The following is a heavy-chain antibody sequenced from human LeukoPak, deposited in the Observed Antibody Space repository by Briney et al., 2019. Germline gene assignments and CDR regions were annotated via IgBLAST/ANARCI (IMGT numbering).Heavy chain of an antibody. CDR2: MRYDGSNQ. V-gene: IGHV3-30*02. J-gene: IGHJ4*02. CDR3: ARDQAVTQWGHFDY. Sequence: GGSLRLSCAASGITLSSNGMHWVRQAPGKGLDWVAFMRYDGSNQYYADSVKGRFTISRDNAKNSLYLQMNSLRAEDTAVYYCARDQAVTQWGHFDYWGQGTLVTVSS. D-gene: IGHD4-17*01. CDR1: GITLSSNG.